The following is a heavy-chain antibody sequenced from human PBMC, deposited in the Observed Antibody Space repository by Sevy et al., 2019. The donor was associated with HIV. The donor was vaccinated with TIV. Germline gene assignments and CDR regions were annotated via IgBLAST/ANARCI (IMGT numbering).Heavy chain of an antibody. Sequence: SETLSLTCDVSGGSVSNGDYYWSWIRQPPGKGLEWFGYIYYSGSGYYNPFLKSRVTISVDTSKNQFSLKLKSVTAADTAIYYCASIRGYNHGPFESWGQGTLVTVSS. CDR1: GGSVSNGDYY. CDR2: IYYSGSG. CDR3: ASIRGYNHGPFES. D-gene: IGHD5-12*01. V-gene: IGHV4-30-4*01. J-gene: IGHJ4*02.